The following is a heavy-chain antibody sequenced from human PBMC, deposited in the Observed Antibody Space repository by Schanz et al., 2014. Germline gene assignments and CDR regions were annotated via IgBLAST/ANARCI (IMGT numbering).Heavy chain of an antibody. J-gene: IGHJ4*02. D-gene: IGHD6-13*01. CDR2: MRSDGRHQ. V-gene: IGHV3-30*02. CDR1: EFAFSNFA. Sequence: QVQLVESGGGVVQPGGSLRLSCAASEFAFSNFAMHWVRQAPGKGLEWVTYMRSDGRHQSYADSVKGRFTISRDNSKNSLYLQMNSLRAEDTALYYCARDSGSSSWYPSDYWGQGTLVTVSS. CDR3: ARDSGSSSWYPSDY.